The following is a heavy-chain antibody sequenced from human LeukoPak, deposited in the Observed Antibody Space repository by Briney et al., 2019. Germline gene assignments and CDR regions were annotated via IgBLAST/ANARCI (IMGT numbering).Heavy chain of an antibody. CDR3: ARELLRSYHFGARAFDI. V-gene: IGHV3-30-3*01. D-gene: IGHD1-26*01. CDR1: GFTFSSYA. J-gene: IGHJ3*02. Sequence: SGGSLRLSCAASGFTFSSYAMHWVRQAPGKGLEWVAVISYDGSNKYYADSVKGRFTISRDNSKNTLYLQMNSLRAEDTAVYYCARELLRSYHFGARAFDIWGQGTMVTVSS. CDR2: ISYDGSNK.